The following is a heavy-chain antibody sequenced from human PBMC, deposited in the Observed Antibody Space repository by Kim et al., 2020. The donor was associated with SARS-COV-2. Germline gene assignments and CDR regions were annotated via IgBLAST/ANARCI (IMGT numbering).Heavy chain of an antibody. CDR3: VKEAAFTTIVVDYYFDY. J-gene: IGHJ4*02. V-gene: IGHV3-30*02. D-gene: IGHD3-22*01. Sequence: VECRFTISRDNSKNTLYLHMNSLRNEDTALYYCVKEAAFTTIVVDYYFDYWGQGTLVTVSS.